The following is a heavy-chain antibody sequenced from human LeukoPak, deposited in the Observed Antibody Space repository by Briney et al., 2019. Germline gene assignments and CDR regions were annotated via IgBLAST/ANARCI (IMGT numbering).Heavy chain of an antibody. CDR1: GFTFSSYG. J-gene: IGHJ4*02. V-gene: IGHV3-33*01. CDR2: IWYDGSNK. Sequence: GGSLRLSCAASGFTFSSYGMHWVRQAPGKGLEGVAVIWYDGSNKYYADSVKGRFTISRDNSKNTLYLQMNSLRAEDTAVYYCARDWDSSGSFDYWGQGTLVTVSS. D-gene: IGHD3-22*01. CDR3: ARDWDSSGSFDY.